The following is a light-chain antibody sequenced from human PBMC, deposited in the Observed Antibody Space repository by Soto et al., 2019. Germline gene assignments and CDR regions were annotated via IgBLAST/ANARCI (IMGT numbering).Light chain of an antibody. Sequence: EMVLTQSPVTLSLSPGERATLSCRASQSVSTRSLAWYQQKPGQAPRLLISGASSRAADIPDRFSGSGSGTDFPLTINSLEPEDFAVYYCQQYDSSPRTFGQGTKVDIK. V-gene: IGKV3-20*01. CDR2: GAS. CDR1: QSVSTRS. J-gene: IGKJ1*01. CDR3: QQYDSSPRT.